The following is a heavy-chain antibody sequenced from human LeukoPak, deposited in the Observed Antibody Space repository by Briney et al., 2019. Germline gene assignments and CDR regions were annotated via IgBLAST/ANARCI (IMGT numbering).Heavy chain of an antibody. J-gene: IGHJ4*02. D-gene: IGHD2-2*01. CDR2: IYWDDDK. CDR3: AQRLPAATFDY. V-gene: IGHV2-5*02. CDR1: GFSLSTSGVG. Sequence: SGPTLVKPTQTLTLTCTFSGFSLSTSGVGVGWIRQPPGKALEWLALIYWDDDKRYSPSLESRLTITKDPSKNQVVLTMTNMDPVDTATYYCAQRLPAATFDYWGQGTLVTVSS.